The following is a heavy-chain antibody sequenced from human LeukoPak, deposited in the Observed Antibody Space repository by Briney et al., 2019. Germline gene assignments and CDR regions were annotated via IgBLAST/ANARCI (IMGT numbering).Heavy chain of an antibody. CDR3: ARSSYSSSSSV. J-gene: IGHJ3*01. CDR1: GFTFSTYG. CDR2: INSDGSEG. Sequence: PGGSLRLSCAASGFTFSTYGMHWVRQAPGKGLEWVASINSDGSEGYYADVVKGRFTISRDSAKNSLYLQINSLRAEDTAVYYCARSSYSSSSSVWGQGTMVTVSS. D-gene: IGHD6-6*01. V-gene: IGHV3-7*03.